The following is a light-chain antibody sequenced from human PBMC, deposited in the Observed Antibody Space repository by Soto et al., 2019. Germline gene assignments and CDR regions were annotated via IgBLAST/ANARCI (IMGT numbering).Light chain of an antibody. Sequence: QSALTQPASVSGSPGQSITISCTGTSSDVGGYNFVSGYQQHPGTAPKLMIYDVSNRPSGVSNRFSGSKSGKSASLTISGLQQEDGAVYLCTSYASSSPGVSAEGTKLPVL. V-gene: IGLV2-14*01. CDR2: DVS. J-gene: IGLJ2*01. CDR1: SSDVGGYNF. CDR3: TSYASSSPGV.